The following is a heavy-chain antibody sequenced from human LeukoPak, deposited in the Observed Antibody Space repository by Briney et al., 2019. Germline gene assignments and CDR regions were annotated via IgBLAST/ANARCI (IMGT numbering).Heavy chain of an antibody. V-gene: IGHV1-18*01. D-gene: IGHD6-19*01. J-gene: IGHJ3*02. CDR3: AADSGVVVANDAFDI. Sequence: ASVKVSCKASGYTFTSYGISWVRQAPGQGLEWMGWISAYNGNTHYVQKFQERVTITRDMSTSTAYMELSSLRSADTAVYYCAADSGVVVANDAFDIWGQGTMDTLSS. CDR1: GYTFTSYG. CDR2: ISAYNGNT.